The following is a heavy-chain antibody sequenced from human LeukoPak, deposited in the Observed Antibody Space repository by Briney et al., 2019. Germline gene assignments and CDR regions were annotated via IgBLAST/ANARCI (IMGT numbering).Heavy chain of an antibody. CDR3: ATPRTYYYGSGSYYHFDY. Sequence: ASVKVSCKVSGYTLTELSMHWVRQAPGKGLAWMGGFDPEDGETIYAQKFQGRVTMNEDTSTDTAYMELSSLRSEDTAVYYCATPRTYYYGSGSYYHFDYWGQGTLVTVSS. D-gene: IGHD3-10*01. V-gene: IGHV1-24*01. CDR1: GYTLTELS. CDR2: FDPEDGET. J-gene: IGHJ4*02.